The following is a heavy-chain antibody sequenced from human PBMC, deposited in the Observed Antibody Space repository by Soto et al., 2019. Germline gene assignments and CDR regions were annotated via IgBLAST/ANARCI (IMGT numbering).Heavy chain of an antibody. V-gene: IGHV6-1*01. J-gene: IGHJ3*02. CDR2: TYYRSKWYN. CDR1: GDSVSSNSAA. CDR3: ARALILTGYYIHDAFDI. Sequence: PSQTLSLTCAISGDSVSSNSAAWNWIRQSPSRGLEWLGRTYYRSKWYNDYAVSVKSRITINPDTSKNQFSLKLSSVTAADTAVYYCARALILTGYYIHDAFDIWGQGTMVTVSS. D-gene: IGHD3-9*01.